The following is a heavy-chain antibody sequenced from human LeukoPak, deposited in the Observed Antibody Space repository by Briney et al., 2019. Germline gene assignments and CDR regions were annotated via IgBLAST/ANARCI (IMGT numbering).Heavy chain of an antibody. CDR3: AKGGGKWEILPSPSDY. CDR2: IWYDGSNK. CDR1: GFTFSSYG. V-gene: IGHV3-33*06. Sequence: GRSLRLSCAASGFTFSSYGMHWVRQAPGKGLEWVAVIWYDGSNKYYADSVKGRFTISRDNSKNTLYLQMNSLRAEDTAVYYCAKGGGKWEILPSPSDYWGQGTLVTVSS. J-gene: IGHJ4*02. D-gene: IGHD1-26*01.